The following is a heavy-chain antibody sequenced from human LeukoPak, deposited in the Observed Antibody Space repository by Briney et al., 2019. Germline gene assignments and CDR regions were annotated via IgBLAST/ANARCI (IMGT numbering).Heavy chain of an antibody. CDR2: ISYDGNNK. Sequence: GRSLRLSCAASGFTFSTYAMHWVRQAPGKGLEWVAIISYDGNNKYYADSVKGRFTISRDNSKNTLYVQMNSLRAEDTAVYYCVREGPAPEGYYYGMDVWGQGTTVTVSS. J-gene: IGHJ6*02. D-gene: IGHD1-14*01. CDR3: VREGPAPEGYYYGMDV. CDR1: GFTFSTYA. V-gene: IGHV3-30-3*01.